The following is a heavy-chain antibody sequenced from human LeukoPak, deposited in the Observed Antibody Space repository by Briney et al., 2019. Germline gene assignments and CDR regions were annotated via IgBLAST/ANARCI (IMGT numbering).Heavy chain of an antibody. V-gene: IGHV1-2*02. CDR3: AKLKKVVYSSSWLPSHPTFEVDY. Sequence: ASVKVSCTASGYTFTGYYMRWVRQAPGQGLEWMGWINPNSGGTNYAQKFQGRVTMTRDTSISTAYMELSRLRSDDTAVYYCAKLKKVVYSSSWLPSHPTFEVDYWGQGTLVTVSS. J-gene: IGHJ4*02. CDR2: INPNSGGT. CDR1: GYTFTGYY. D-gene: IGHD6-13*01.